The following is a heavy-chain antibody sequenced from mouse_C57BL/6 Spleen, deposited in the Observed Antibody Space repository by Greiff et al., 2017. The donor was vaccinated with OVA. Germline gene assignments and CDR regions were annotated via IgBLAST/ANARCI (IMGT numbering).Heavy chain of an antibody. CDR2: IYPGSGST. CDR3: ARKEDYYGSSPDFDV. CDR1: GYTFTSYW. V-gene: IGHV1-55*01. J-gene: IGHJ1*03. D-gene: IGHD1-1*01. Sequence: QVQLQQPGAELVKPGASVKMSCKASGYTFTSYWITWVKQRPGQGLEWIGDIYPGSGSTNYNEKFKSKATLTVDTSSSTAYMQLSSLTSEDSAVYYCARKEDYYGSSPDFDVWGTGTTVTVSS.